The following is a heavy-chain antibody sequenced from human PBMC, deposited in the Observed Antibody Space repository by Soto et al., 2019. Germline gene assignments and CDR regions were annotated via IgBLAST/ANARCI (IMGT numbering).Heavy chain of an antibody. D-gene: IGHD1-26*01. Sequence: ASVKVSCKASGYTFTGYYMHWVRQAPGQGLEWMGWINPNSGGTNYAQKFQGWVTMTRDTSISTAYMELSRLRSDDTAVYYCARGTIVGATSWFGYYFDYWGQGTLVTVSS. CDR1: GYTFTGYY. V-gene: IGHV1-2*04. J-gene: IGHJ4*02. CDR3: ARGTIVGATSWFGYYFDY. CDR2: INPNSGGT.